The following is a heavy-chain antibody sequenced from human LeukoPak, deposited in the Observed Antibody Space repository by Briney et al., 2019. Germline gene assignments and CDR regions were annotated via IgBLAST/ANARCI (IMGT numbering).Heavy chain of an antibody. Sequence: GGSLRLSCAASGFTFSTYSMNWVRQAPGKGLEWVSSIDGSGSYIFYADSVKGRFTISRDNAKNSLFLQMDSLTADDTALYYCARGTEYLPTNCLDYWGQGALVTVSS. D-gene: IGHD2/OR15-2a*01. CDR2: IDGSGSYI. V-gene: IGHV3-21*01. CDR1: GFTFSTYS. J-gene: IGHJ4*02. CDR3: ARGTEYLPTNCLDY.